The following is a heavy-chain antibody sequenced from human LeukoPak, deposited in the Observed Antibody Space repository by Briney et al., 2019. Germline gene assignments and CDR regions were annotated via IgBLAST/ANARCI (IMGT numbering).Heavy chain of an antibody. CDR2: IYYSGST. D-gene: IGHD3-3*01. J-gene: IGHJ3*02. CDR3: ARVLDPRVFRAFDI. V-gene: IGHV4-39*07. Sequence: SETLSLTCTVSGGSISSSSYYWGWIHQPPGKGLEWIGSIYYSGSTYYNPSLKSRVTISVDTSKNQFSLKLSSVTAADTAVYYCARVLDPRVFRAFDIWGQGTMVTVSS. CDR1: GGSISSSSYY.